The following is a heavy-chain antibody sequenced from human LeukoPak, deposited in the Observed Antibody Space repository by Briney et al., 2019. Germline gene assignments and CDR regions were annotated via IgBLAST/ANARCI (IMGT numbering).Heavy chain of an antibody. CDR3: AKDVTRGYSSGWYDAVDY. V-gene: IGHV3-11*01. D-gene: IGHD6-19*01. CDR2: ISSSGSTI. J-gene: IGHJ4*02. CDR1: GFTFSDYY. Sequence: GGSLRLSCAASGFTFSDYYMSWIRQAPGKGLEWVSYISSSGSTIYYADSVKGRFTISRDNAKNSLYLQMNSLRAEDTAVYYCAKDVTRGYSSGWYDAVDYWGQGTLVTVSS.